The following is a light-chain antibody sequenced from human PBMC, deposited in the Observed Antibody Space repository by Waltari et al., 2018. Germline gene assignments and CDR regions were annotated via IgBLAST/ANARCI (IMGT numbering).Light chain of an antibody. J-gene: IGLJ3*02. CDR3: QALGSNRWV. CDR2: EDI. V-gene: IGLV3-1*01. CDR1: ILGNKY. Sequence: SYELTQPPSVSVSPGQTASITCSGDILGNKYASWYQHKPGQSPLLVIYEDIKRPSGVPELFSGSKSGNTATLTISGTQSMDDADYYCQALGSNRWVFGGGTKLTVL.